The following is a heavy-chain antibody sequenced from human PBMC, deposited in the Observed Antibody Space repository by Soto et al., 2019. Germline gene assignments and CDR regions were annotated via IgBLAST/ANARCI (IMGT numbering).Heavy chain of an antibody. CDR2: IIPIFGTA. J-gene: IGHJ4*02. CDR3: ARDRGPYYYDSSGYYFDY. Sequence: SVKVSCKASGGTFSSYAISWVRQAPGQGLEWMGGIIPIFGTANYAQKFQGRVTITADESTSTAYMELSSLRSEDTAVYYCARDRGPYYYDSSGYYFDYWGQGTLVTVSS. D-gene: IGHD3-22*01. CDR1: GGTFSSYA. V-gene: IGHV1-69*13.